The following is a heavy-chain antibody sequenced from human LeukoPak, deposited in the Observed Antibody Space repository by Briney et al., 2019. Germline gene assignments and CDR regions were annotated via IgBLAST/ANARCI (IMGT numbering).Heavy chain of an antibody. J-gene: IGHJ4*02. D-gene: IGHD3-22*01. CDR1: GFTFSSYG. V-gene: IGHV3-30*02. Sequence: GGSLRLSCAASGFTFSSYGMHWVRQAPGKGLEWVAFIRYDGSNKYYADSVKGRFTISRDNSKNTLYLQMNSLRAEDTAVYYCAKDRNYYDSSRFDYWGQGTLVTVSS. CDR3: AKDRNYYDSSRFDY. CDR2: IRYDGSNK.